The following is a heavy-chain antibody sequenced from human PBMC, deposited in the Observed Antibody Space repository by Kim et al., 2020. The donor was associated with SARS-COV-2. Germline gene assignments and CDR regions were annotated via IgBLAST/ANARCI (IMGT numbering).Heavy chain of an antibody. J-gene: IGHJ4*02. CDR1: GFTFSSHA. Sequence: GGSLRLSCAASGFTFSSHAMSWVRQAPGTGLEWVSAISGSGGSTYYADSVKGRFTISRDNSKNTLYLQMNSLRAEDTAVYYCAKDPSALSYGDYDYWGQGTLVTVSS. V-gene: IGHV3-23*01. D-gene: IGHD4-17*01. CDR2: ISGSGGST. CDR3: AKDPSALSYGDYDY.